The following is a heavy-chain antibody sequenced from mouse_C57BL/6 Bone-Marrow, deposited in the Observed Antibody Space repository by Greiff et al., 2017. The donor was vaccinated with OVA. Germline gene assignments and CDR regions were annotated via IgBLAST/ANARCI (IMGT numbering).Heavy chain of an antibody. CDR2: IDPSDSYT. CDR3: ARGILYYGSSYFDY. D-gene: IGHD1-1*01. J-gene: IGHJ2*01. V-gene: IGHV1-50*01. Sequence: VQLQQPGAELVKPGASVKLSCKASGYTFTSYWMQWVKQRPGQGLEWIGEIDPSDSYTNYNQKFKGKATLTVDTSSSTAYMQLSSLTSEDSAVYYCARGILYYGSSYFDYWGQGTTLTVSS. CDR1: GYTFTSYW.